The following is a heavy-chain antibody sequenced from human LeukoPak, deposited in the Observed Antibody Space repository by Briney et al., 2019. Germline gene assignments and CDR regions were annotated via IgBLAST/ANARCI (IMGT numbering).Heavy chain of an antibody. J-gene: IGHJ3*02. CDR1: GFTFSSYG. CDR3: ASREGYSSSWYVGHDAFDI. Sequence: GGSLRLSCAASGFTFSSYGMHWVRQAPGKGLEWVAFIRYDGSNKYYADSVKGRFTISRDNAKNSLYLQMNSLRAEDTAVYYCASREGYSSSWYVGHDAFDIWGQGTMVTVSS. D-gene: IGHD6-13*01. V-gene: IGHV3-30*02. CDR2: IRYDGSNK.